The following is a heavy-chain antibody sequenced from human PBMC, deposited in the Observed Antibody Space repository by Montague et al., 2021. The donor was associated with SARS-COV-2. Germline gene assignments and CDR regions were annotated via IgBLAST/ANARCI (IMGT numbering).Heavy chain of an antibody. J-gene: IGHJ6*02. CDR2: INHSGST. Sequence: SETLSLTCAVYGGSFSGYYWSWIRQPPGKGLAWIGEINHSGSTNSNPSLKSRVTISVDTSKNQFYLKLSSVTAADTAVYYCERVRYYGSETSWGMDVWGQGTTVTVSS. CDR1: GGSFSGYY. V-gene: IGHV4-34*01. D-gene: IGHD3-10*01. CDR3: ERVRYYGSETSWGMDV.